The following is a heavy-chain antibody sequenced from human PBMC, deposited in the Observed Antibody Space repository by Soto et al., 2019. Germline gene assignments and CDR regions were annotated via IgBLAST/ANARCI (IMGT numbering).Heavy chain of an antibody. CDR1: GFIFSNYG. CDR3: ARDLEMATINFDY. Sequence: GGSLRLSCAASGFIFSNYGMHWVRQAPGKGLEWVSYISSSSSAIYYADSVKGRLTVSRDNAKNSLYLQMNSLRDEDTAVYYCARDLEMATINFDYWGQGTLVTVSS. CDR2: ISSSSSAI. J-gene: IGHJ4*02. D-gene: IGHD5-12*01. V-gene: IGHV3-48*02.